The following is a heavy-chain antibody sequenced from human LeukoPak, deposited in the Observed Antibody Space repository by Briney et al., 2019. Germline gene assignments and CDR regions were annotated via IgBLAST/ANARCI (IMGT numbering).Heavy chain of an antibody. Sequence: GGSLRLSCAASGFNFSSYGMHWVRQAPGKWLEWVAFIRYDGSNKYYADSVKGRFTISRDNSKNTLYLQMNSLRAEDTAVYYCAKDFGVGEVVQHWGQGTLVTVSS. CDR3: AKDFGVGEVVQH. V-gene: IGHV3-30*02. J-gene: IGHJ1*01. CDR1: GFNFSSYG. D-gene: IGHD3-3*01. CDR2: IRYDGSNK.